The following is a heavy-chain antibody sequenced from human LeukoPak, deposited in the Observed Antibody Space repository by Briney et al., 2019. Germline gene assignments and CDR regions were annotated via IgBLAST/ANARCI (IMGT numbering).Heavy chain of an antibody. J-gene: IGHJ3*02. CDR2: ISSNGGST. CDR1: GFTFSSYA. Sequence: TGGSLRLSCSASGFTFSSYAMHWVRQAPGKGLEYVSAISSNGGSTYYADSVKGRFTISRDNYKNTLNLQMSNLRAEDTAVYYCVVSYLYAFDIWGQGTMVTVSS. V-gene: IGHV3-64D*09. D-gene: IGHD5-18*01. CDR3: VVSYLYAFDI.